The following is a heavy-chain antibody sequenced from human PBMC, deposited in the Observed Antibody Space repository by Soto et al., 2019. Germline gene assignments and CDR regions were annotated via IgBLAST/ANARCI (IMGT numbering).Heavy chain of an antibody. J-gene: IGHJ6*02. CDR3: AKDSDFGVVIIPEVRGMDV. CDR2: ISGSGGST. D-gene: IGHD3-3*01. Sequence: PGGSLRLSCAASGFTFSSYAMSWVRQAPGKGLEWVSAISGSGGSTYYADSVKGRFTISRDNSKNTLYLQMNSLRAEDTAVYYCAKDSDFGVVIIPEVRGMDVWGQGTTVTVSS. V-gene: IGHV3-23*01. CDR1: GFTFSSYA.